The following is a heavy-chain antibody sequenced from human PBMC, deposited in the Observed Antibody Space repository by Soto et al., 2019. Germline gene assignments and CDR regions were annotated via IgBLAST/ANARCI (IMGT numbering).Heavy chain of an antibody. J-gene: IGHJ5*02. D-gene: IGHD3-16*01. CDR3: AKDYAYSISNWFDP. CDR2: ISGSGGTT. V-gene: IGHV3-23*01. Sequence: GSLRLSCAASGFTLSSYAMSWVRQAPGKGLEWVSAISGSGGTTYYADSVKGRFTISRDNSQNTLYLQMNGLRAEDTAVYFYAKDYAYSISNWFDPWGQGTLVTVSS. CDR1: GFTLSSYA.